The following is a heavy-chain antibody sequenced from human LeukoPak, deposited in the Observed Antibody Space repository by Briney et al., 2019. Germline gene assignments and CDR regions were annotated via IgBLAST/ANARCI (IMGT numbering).Heavy chain of an antibody. CDR2: INHSRGT. CDR1: GYSISSGYY. Sequence: SETLSLTCTVSGYSISSGYYWSWIRQPPGKGLEWIGEINHSRGTNYNPSLKSRVTISVDTSKNQFSLKLSSVTAADTAVYYCAGRRSCTSCYVTFDYWGQGTLVTVSS. J-gene: IGHJ4*02. CDR3: AGRRSCTSCYVTFDY. D-gene: IGHD2-2*01. V-gene: IGHV4-38-2*02.